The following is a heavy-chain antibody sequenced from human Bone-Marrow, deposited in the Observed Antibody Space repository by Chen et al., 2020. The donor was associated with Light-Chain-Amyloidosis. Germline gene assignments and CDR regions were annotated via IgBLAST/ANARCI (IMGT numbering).Heavy chain of an antibody. J-gene: IGHJ4*02. D-gene: IGHD5-12*01. V-gene: IGHV5-51*01. CDR3: ARRRDGYNFDY. CDR2: IYPDDSDA. Sequence: EVQLEQSGPEVKKPGESLKISCKGSGYTFPNYWIGWVRQMPGKGLEWMGVIYPDDSDARYSPSFEGQFTISADQSITTAYLQWRSLKASDTAMYYCARRRDGYNFDYWGQGTLVTVSS. CDR1: GYTFPNYW.